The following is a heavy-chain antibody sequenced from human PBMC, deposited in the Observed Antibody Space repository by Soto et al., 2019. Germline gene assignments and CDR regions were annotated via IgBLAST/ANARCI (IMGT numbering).Heavy chain of an antibody. J-gene: IGHJ5*02. Sequence: QLQLQESGPGLVKPSETLSLTCTVSGGSISSSSYYWGWIRQPPGKGLEWIGSIYYSGSTYYNPSLKSRVTISVDTSKNQCSLKLSSVAAADTAVYYCARFSQRGAPNPWGQGTLVTVSS. V-gene: IGHV4-39*01. CDR2: IYYSGST. CDR3: ARFSQRGAPNP. CDR1: GGSISSSSYY. D-gene: IGHD3-10*01.